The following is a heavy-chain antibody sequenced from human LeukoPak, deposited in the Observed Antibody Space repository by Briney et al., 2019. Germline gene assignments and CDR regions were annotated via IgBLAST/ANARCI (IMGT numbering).Heavy chain of an antibody. D-gene: IGHD6-13*01. CDR1: GYTFTTAD. CDR2: MNRNSGKT. CDR3: ARGRPGPAGAGTYDF. V-gene: IGHV1-8*01. J-gene: IGHJ4*02. Sequence: ASVKVSCTASGYTFTTADINWVRQATGQGLEWMGWMNRNSGKTGSAQKFQGRLTMTKNTSTSTAYMEVTGLKFEHTDIYYCARGRPGPAGAGTYDFWGQGTLITVSS.